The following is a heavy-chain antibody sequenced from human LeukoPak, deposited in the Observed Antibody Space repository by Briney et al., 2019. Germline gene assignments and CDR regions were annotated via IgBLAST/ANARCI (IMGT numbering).Heavy chain of an antibody. V-gene: IGHV3-21*01. Sequence: GGSLRLSCAASGFTFTSYTMNWVRQAPGKGLEWVSSISSTSSYIYYTDSVKGRFAISRDNAKNSLYLQMNSLRAEDTAVYYCARVAGYCSSTSNCYSDYWGQGTLVTVSS. D-gene: IGHD2-2*01. CDR3: ARVAGYCSSTSNCYSDY. J-gene: IGHJ4*02. CDR1: GFTFTSYT. CDR2: ISSTSSYI.